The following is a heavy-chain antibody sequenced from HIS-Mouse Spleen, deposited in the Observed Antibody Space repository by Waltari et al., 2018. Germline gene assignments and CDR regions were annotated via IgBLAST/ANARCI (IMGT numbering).Heavy chain of an antibody. CDR2: IDYCGRT. V-gene: IGHV4-39*07. CDR3: AREIPYSSSWYDWYFDL. CDR1: GGSISSSSYY. D-gene: IGHD6-13*01. J-gene: IGHJ2*01. Sequence: QLQLQESGPGLVKPSETLSLTCTVSGGSISSSSYYWGWMRPPPGKGLEWIGSIDYCGRTYYNPYLKRRVTISVDTSKNQFSLKLSSVTAADTAGYYCAREIPYSSSWYDWYFDLWGRGTLVTVSS.